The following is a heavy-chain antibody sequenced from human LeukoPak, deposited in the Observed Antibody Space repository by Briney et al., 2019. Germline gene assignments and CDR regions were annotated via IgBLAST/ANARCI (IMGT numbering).Heavy chain of an antibody. J-gene: IGHJ4*02. Sequence: SETLSLTCAVSGGPLSGYFWSWIRQSSGEGLEWIGEIHNSGTTNYNPSLNSRVTISEDTSKNQFYLNLSSVTAADTAVYYCARRYYYNLGSFPFDFWGQGTLVTVSS. D-gene: IGHD3-10*01. CDR1: GGPLSGYF. CDR3: ARRYYYNLGSFPFDF. CDR2: IHNSGTT. V-gene: IGHV4-34*01.